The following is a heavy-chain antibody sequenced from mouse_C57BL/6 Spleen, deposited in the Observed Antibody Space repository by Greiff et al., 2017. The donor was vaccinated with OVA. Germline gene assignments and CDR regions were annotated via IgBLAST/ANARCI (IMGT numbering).Heavy chain of an antibody. V-gene: IGHV1-59*01. Sequence: QVQLQQSGAELVRPGTSVKLSCKASGYTFTSYWMHWVKQRPGQGLEWIGVIDPSDSYTNYNQKFKGKATLTVDTSSSTAYMQLSSLTSEDSAVYYCASYGSSSYYFDYWGQGTTLTVSS. J-gene: IGHJ2*01. CDR3: ASYGSSSYYFDY. CDR1: GYTFTSYW. D-gene: IGHD1-1*01. CDR2: IDPSDSYT.